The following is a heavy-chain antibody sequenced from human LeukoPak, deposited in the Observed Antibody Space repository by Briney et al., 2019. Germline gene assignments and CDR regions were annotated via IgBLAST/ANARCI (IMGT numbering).Heavy chain of an antibody. CDR2: ISGSGDST. CDR3: AKFTHGSGSFNPAYNWFDP. J-gene: IGHJ5*02. V-gene: IGHV3-23*01. D-gene: IGHD3-10*01. CDR1: GFTFSNYA. Sequence: GGSLRLSCAASGFTFSNYAMSWVRQAPGKGLEWVSVISGSGDSTYYADSVKGRFTISRDNSKNTLFLQMNSLRAEDTAVYYCAKFTHGSGSFNPAYNWFDPWGQGTLVTVSS.